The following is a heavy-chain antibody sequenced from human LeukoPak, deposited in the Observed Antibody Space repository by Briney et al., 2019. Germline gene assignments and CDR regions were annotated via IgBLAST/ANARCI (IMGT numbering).Heavy chain of an antibody. V-gene: IGHV3-23*01. J-gene: IGHJ4*02. CDR1: GFTFSSYA. CDR2: ISDSGVDT. CDR3: AKTECTSSSCYTIES. Sequence: GGSLRLSCAASGFTFSSYAMSWVRQAPGRGLEWVSVISDSGVDTSYADSGKGRFTISRDNSKNTLYLQMNSLRAEDTAVYFCAKTECTSSSCYTIESWGQGTLVTVSS. D-gene: IGHD2-2*02.